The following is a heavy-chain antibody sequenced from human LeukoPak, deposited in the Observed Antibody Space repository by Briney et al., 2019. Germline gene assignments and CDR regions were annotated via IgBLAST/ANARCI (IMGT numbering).Heavy chain of an antibody. J-gene: IGHJ5*02. Sequence: GGSLRLSCAASGFTVSTNYMSWVRQAPGKGLEWLSVIYSGGSTYYADSVKGRFTISRDNAKNSLYPQMNSLRAEDTAIYYCTRDQNFYGSGRGFDPWGQGTLVTVSS. V-gene: IGHV3-66*01. D-gene: IGHD3-10*01. CDR1: GFTVSTNY. CDR2: IYSGGST. CDR3: TRDQNFYGSGRGFDP.